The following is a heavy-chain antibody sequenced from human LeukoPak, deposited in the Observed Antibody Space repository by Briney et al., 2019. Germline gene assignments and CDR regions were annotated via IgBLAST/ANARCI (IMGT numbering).Heavy chain of an antibody. Sequence: GASLRLSCAASGFTFSTYAMTWVRQAPGKGLEWASAISGSGATTYYADSVKGRFTISRDNSKNTLFLQMNSLSAEDTAIYYCARYCTGGGCFFQYGMDVWGKGTTVTVSS. V-gene: IGHV3-23*01. CDR1: GFTFSTYA. J-gene: IGHJ6*04. CDR3: ARYCTGGGCFFQYGMDV. D-gene: IGHD2-8*02. CDR2: ISGSGATT.